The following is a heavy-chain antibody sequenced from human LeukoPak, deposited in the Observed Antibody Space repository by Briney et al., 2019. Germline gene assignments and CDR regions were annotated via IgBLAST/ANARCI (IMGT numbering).Heavy chain of an antibody. J-gene: IGHJ4*02. V-gene: IGHV3-30*02. CDR2: LRYDGSNN. D-gene: IGHD3-22*01. Sequence: GGSLRLSCAASGFIFSNYEMNWVRQAPGKGLEWVAFLRYDGSNNYYAESAKGRFTISRDNSKNMLYLQMNSLRAEDTALYYCARGAGRYYDSSGYYIDFWGQGILVTVSS. CDR1: GFIFSNYE. CDR3: ARGAGRYYDSSGYYIDF.